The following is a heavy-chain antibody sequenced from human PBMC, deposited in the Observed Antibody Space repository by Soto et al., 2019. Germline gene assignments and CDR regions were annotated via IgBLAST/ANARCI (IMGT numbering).Heavy chain of an antibody. CDR2: INHSGST. CDR1: GGSFSGYY. V-gene: IGHV4-34*01. CDR3: ARIVGATPFDY. D-gene: IGHD1-26*01. J-gene: IGHJ4*02. Sequence: QVQLQQCGAGLLKPSETLSLTCAVYGGSFSGYYWSWIRQPPGKGLEWIGEINHSGSTNYNPSLKRXATTSXXTSKNQFSLKLSSVPAADTAVYYCARIVGATPFDYWGQGTLVTVSS.